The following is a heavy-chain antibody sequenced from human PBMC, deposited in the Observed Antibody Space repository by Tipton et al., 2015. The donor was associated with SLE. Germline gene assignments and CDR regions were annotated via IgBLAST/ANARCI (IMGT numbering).Heavy chain of an antibody. CDR3: ARVRGGWANDASDI. Sequence: TLSLTCTVSGGSISSYYWSWIRQPPGKGLEWIGYIYYSGNTNYNPSLKSRVTISVDTSKNQFSLNLSSVTAADTATYYCARVRGGWANDASDIWGQGTMVTVSS. V-gene: IGHV4-59*01. J-gene: IGHJ3*02. CDR2: IYYSGNT. D-gene: IGHD6-19*01. CDR1: GGSISSYY.